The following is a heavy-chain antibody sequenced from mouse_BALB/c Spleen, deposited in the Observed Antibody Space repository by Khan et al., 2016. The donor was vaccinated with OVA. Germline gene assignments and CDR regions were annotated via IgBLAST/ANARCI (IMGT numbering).Heavy chain of an antibody. CDR2: ISYSGNT. V-gene: IGHV3-8*02. CDR1: GDSITRGY. J-gene: IGHJ3*01. D-gene: IGHD1-1*01. CDR3: ACELRGFAY. Sequence: EVQLQESGPSLVKPSQTLSLTCSVTGDSITRGYWNWIRKFPGNKLDYMGYISYSGNTYCNPSLTSRISITRDTSKNQYYLQLNSVTTEDTATYYCACELRGFAYWDQGTLVTVSA.